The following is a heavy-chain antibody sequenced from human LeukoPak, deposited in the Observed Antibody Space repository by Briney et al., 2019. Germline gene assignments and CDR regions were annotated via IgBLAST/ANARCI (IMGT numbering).Heavy chain of an antibody. CDR1: GFTFNSYA. CDR2: ISGSGGST. Sequence: PGGSLGLSCAASGFTFNSYAMSWVRQAAGKGLEWVSSISGSGGSTYYADSVKGRFTISRDSSKNMLYLQMNILRAEDTAIYYCAKDGIDSGDPNGFDPWGQGTLVTVSS. CDR3: AKDGIDSGDPNGFDP. D-gene: IGHD3-10*01. V-gene: IGHV3-23*01. J-gene: IGHJ5*02.